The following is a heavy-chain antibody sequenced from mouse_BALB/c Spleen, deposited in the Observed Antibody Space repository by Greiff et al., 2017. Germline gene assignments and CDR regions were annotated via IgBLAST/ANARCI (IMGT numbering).Heavy chain of an antibody. CDR1: GYAFSSYW. CDR2: IYPGDGDT. CDR3: ARLGYYGSSYGRAMDY. Sequence: QVQLQQSGAELVRPGSSVKISCKASGYAFSSYWMNWVKQRPGQGLEWIGQIYPGDGDTNYNGKFKGKATLTADKSSSTAYMQLSSLTSEDSAVYFCARLGYYGSSYGRAMDYWGQGTSVTVSS. V-gene: IGHV1-80*01. J-gene: IGHJ4*01. D-gene: IGHD1-1*01.